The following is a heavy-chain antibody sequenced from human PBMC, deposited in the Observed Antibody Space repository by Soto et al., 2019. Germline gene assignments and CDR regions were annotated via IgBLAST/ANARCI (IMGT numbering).Heavy chain of an antibody. CDR1: GYSFTSYW. V-gene: IGHV5-51*01. Sequence: AGESLKISCKGSGYSFTSYWIGWVRQMPGKGLEWMGIIYPGDSDTRYSPSFQGQVTISADKSISTAYLQWSSLKASDTAMYYCALAPSCYTECPYYFDYWGQGTLVTVSS. D-gene: IGHD2-2*02. J-gene: IGHJ4*02. CDR3: ALAPSCYTECPYYFDY. CDR2: IYPGDSDT.